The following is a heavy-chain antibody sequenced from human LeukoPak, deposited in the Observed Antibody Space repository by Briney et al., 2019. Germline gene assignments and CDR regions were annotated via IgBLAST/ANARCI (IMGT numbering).Heavy chain of an antibody. CDR3: ARSQTGGTFDY. V-gene: IGHV6-1*01. CDR1: GDSVSSKSAA. CDR2: TYYRSKWSS. J-gene: IGHJ4*02. Sequence: QTLSLTCAISGDSVSSKSAARNWIRQSPSRGLEWLGRTYYRSKWSSGYAESVKSRITINPDTSKNQFSLRLKSVTPEDTAVYYCARSQTGGTFDYWGQGALVTVSS. D-gene: IGHD1-26*01.